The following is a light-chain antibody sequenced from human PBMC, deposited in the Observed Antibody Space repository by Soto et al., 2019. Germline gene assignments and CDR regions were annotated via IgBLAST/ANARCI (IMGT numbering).Light chain of an antibody. V-gene: IGLV2-14*01. CDR1: SSDVGGYKY. CDR3: NSYTSTYTGV. Sequence: QSALTQPASVSGSPGQSITISCAGTSSDVGGYKYVSWYQQHPGRAPKLLIYEVSNRPSGVSNRFSGSKSGNKASLTISGLQAEDEADYYCNSYTSTYTGVFGTGTKLTVL. J-gene: IGLJ1*01. CDR2: EVS.